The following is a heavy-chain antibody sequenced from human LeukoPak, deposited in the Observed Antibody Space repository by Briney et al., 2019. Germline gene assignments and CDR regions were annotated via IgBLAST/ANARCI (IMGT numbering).Heavy chain of an antibody. V-gene: IGHV1-2*02. Sequence: GASVKVSCNASGYTFTDYYIHWVRQARGQGIEWMGWISPNSGGTTYAQRFQGRVTMTRDTSISTAYMELSGLRSDDTAVYYCARDRSALGHRQFDCWGQGTLVTVSS. CDR3: ARDRSALGHRQFDC. CDR2: ISPNSGGT. J-gene: IGHJ4*02. CDR1: GYTFTDYY. D-gene: IGHD1-26*01.